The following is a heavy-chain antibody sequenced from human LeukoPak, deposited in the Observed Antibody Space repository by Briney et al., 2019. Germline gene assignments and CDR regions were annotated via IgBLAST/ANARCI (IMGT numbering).Heavy chain of an antibody. D-gene: IGHD3-3*01. Sequence: PGGSLRLSCAASGFTFSSYSMNWVRQAPGKGLEWVSSISSSSSYIYYADSVKGRFTISRDNSKNTLYLQMNSLRAEDTAVYYCAKEGVATRSLDYWGQGTLVTVSS. J-gene: IGHJ4*02. CDR1: GFTFSSYS. V-gene: IGHV3-21*01. CDR3: AKEGVATRSLDY. CDR2: ISSSSSYI.